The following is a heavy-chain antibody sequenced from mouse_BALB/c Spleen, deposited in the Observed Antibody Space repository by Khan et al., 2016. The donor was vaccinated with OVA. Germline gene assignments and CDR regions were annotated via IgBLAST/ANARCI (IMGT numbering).Heavy chain of an antibody. D-gene: IGHD1-2*01. Sequence: VQLQQSGPELVKLGASVKISCRASGYTFTDYIMDWVKQSHGKSLEWIGYIYPNNGDTGYNQKFKTKATLNVDISSSTAYMELRSLTSEDSAVYYCVRSGYGSFAYWGQGTLVTVSA. J-gene: IGHJ3*01. CDR2: IYPNNGDT. V-gene: IGHV1S29*02. CDR1: GYTFTDYI. CDR3: VRSGYGSFAY.